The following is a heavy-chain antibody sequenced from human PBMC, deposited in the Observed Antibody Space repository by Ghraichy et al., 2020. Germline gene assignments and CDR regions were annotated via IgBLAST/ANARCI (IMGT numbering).Heavy chain of an antibody. J-gene: IGHJ5*01. Sequence: SETLSLTCTVSGGSISSSSYFWGWVRQPPGKDLEWIGSFYHSGSTHYNPSVTSRVTISVDTPKNQFTLNLRSVTAADTAVYYCARRQPAANGNWFDSWGQGTLVSVSS. CDR2: FYHSGST. V-gene: IGHV4-39*01. D-gene: IGHD2-2*01. CDR3: ARRQPAANGNWFDS. CDR1: GGSISSSSYF.